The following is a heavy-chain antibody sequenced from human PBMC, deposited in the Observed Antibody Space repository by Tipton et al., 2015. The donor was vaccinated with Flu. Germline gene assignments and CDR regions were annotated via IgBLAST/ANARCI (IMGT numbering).Heavy chain of an antibody. Sequence: TLSLTCAVYGGSFDPYHWAWIRQSPGKGLEWIGEINYRGSTNYSPSLKSRVSISVDTSKKQFSLNLGSVTAADTAVYFCARGRGGVVGYCTGTSCAGGDFWGQGTMVSVSS. J-gene: IGHJ3*01. CDR2: INYRGST. D-gene: IGHD2-2*01. CDR3: ARGRGGVVGYCTGTSCAGGDF. CDR1: GGSFDPYH. V-gene: IGHV4-34*01.